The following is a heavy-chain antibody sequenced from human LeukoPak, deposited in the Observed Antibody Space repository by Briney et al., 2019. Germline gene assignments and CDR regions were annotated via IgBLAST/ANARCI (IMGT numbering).Heavy chain of an antibody. CDR2: IISSGSNI. Sequence: GGSLRLSCAASGFTFSSYEMNWVRQAPGKGLEWVSYIISSGSNIYYADSVKGRFTISRDNAKNSLYLQMNSLRAEDTAVYYCARERDGSGSYYFDYWGQGTPVTVSS. D-gene: IGHD3-10*01. V-gene: IGHV3-48*03. J-gene: IGHJ4*02. CDR3: ARERDGSGSYYFDY. CDR1: GFTFSSYE.